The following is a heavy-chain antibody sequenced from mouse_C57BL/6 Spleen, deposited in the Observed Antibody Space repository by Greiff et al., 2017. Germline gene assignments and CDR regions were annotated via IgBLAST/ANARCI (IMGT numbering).Heavy chain of an antibody. CDR1: GFSFNTYA. CDR2: IRSKSNNYAT. V-gene: IGHV10-1*01. D-gene: IGHD2-4*01. CDR3: VGDYDGYAMDY. J-gene: IGHJ4*01. Sequence: EVKLVESGGGLVQPKGSLKLSCAASGFSFNTYAMNWVRQAPGKGLEWVARIRSKSNNYATYYADSVKDRFTISRDDSESMLYLQMNNLKTEDTAMYYCVGDYDGYAMDYWGQGTSVTVSS.